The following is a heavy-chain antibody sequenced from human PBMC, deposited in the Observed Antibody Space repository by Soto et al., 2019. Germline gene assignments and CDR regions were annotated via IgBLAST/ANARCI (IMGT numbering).Heavy chain of an antibody. CDR1: GGTFSSYA. V-gene: IGHV1-69*06. D-gene: IGHD6-13*01. J-gene: IGHJ6*02. CDR3: ARRSIAAAGKAGYYYGMDV. Sequence: QVQLVQSGAEVKKPGSSVKVSCKASGGTFSSYAISWVRQAPGQGLEWMGGIIPTFGTANYAQKFQGRVTITADKSTSTAYMELSSLRSEDTAVYYCARRSIAAAGKAGYYYGMDVWGQGTTVTVSS. CDR2: IIPTFGTA.